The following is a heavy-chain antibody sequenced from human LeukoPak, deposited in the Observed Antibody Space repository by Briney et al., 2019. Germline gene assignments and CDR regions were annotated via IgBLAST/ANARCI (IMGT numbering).Heavy chain of an antibody. CDR2: IIPIFGTA. Sequence: SVKVSCKASGGTFSSYAISWVRQAPGQGLEWMGGIIPIFGTANYAQKFQGRVTITTDESTSTAYMELSSLRSEDTAVYYCAKLGIGSTTRAWFDPWGQGTLVTVSS. V-gene: IGHV1-69*05. J-gene: IGHJ5*02. CDR1: GGTFSSYA. CDR3: AKLGIGSTTRAWFDP. D-gene: IGHD1-26*01.